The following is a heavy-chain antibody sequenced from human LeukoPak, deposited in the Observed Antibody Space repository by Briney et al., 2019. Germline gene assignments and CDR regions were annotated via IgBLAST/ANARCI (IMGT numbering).Heavy chain of an antibody. Sequence: ASVKVSCKASGYTFTNYAMNWVRQAPGQGLEWMGWINTKTGNPTYAQGFTGRFVFSLDTSVNTAYLQINSLKPEDTAFYYCATDKGYCSSTRCWLDPWGQGTLVTVSS. CDR2: INTKTGNP. CDR1: GYTFTNYA. J-gene: IGHJ5*02. D-gene: IGHD2-2*01. V-gene: IGHV7-4-1*02. CDR3: ATDKGYCSSTRCWLDP.